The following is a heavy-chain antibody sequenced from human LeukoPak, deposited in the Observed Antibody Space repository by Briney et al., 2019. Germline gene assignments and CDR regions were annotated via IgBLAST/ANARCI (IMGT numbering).Heavy chain of an antibody. J-gene: IGHJ4*02. CDR3: ARRGYSDSSGYDY. V-gene: IGHV3-21*01. Sequence: PGGSLRLSCAASGFTFSSYAMSWVRQAPGKGLEWVSSISGDSTDIYYADSLMGRSTISRDNAKNSLYLQINSLRAEDTAIYYCARRGYSDSSGYDYWGRGTLVTVSS. CDR1: GFTFSSYA. CDR2: ISGDSTDI. D-gene: IGHD3-22*01.